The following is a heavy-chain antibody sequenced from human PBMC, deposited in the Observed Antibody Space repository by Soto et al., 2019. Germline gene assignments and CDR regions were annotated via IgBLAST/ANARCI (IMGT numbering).Heavy chain of an antibody. CDR1: GGTFSSYT. J-gene: IGHJ4*02. CDR3: ARDGGSSNNY. D-gene: IGHD2-2*01. CDR2: INPILGIA. V-gene: IGHV1-69*08. Sequence: QVQLVQSGAEVKKPGSSVKVSCKASGGTFSSYTISWVRQAPGQGLEWMGRINPILGIANYAQKFQGRVTITADKSTSTAYMELSSLRSEDTAVYYCARDGGSSNNYWGQGTLVTVSS.